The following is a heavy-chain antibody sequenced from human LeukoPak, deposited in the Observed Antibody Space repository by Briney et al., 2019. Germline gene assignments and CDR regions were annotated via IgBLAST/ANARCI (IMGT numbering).Heavy chain of an antibody. CDR1: GFTFSTYA. CDR3: ARGPHIVLVTAPDY. Sequence: GGSLRLSCAASGFTFSTYAMTWVRRAPGKGLEWVSTISGSDGRTYYADSVKGRFTISRDNSKNTVYLQMNSLRADDTAVYYCARGPHIVLVTAPDYWGQGTLVTVSS. V-gene: IGHV3-23*01. J-gene: IGHJ4*02. CDR2: ISGSDGRT. D-gene: IGHD2-21*02.